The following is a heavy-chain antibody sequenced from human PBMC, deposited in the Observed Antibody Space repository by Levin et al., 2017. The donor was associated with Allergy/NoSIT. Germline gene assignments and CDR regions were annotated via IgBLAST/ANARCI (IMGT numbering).Heavy chain of an antibody. CDR2: ISSSSSYT. CDR3: ARDYRGYCSSTSCYTNDY. J-gene: IGHJ4*02. V-gene: IGHV3-11*06. D-gene: IGHD2-2*02. Sequence: GESLKISCAASGFTFSDYYMSWVRQAPGKGLEWVSYISSSSSYTSYADSVKGRFTISRDNAKNSLYLQMNSLRVEDTAVYYCARDYRGYCSSTSCYTNDYWGQGTLVTVSS. CDR1: GFTFSDYY.